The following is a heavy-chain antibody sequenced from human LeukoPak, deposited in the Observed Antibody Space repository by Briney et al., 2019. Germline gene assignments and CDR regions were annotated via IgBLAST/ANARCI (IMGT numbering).Heavy chain of an antibody. CDR1: GGSISSYY. J-gene: IGHJ5*02. Sequence: SETLSLTCTVSGGSISSYYWSWIRQPPGKGLEWIGYIYYSGSTNYNPSLKSRVTISVDTSKNQFSLKLSSVTAADTAVYYCAREVGGWFGESTDWFDPWGQGTLVTVSS. D-gene: IGHD3-10*01. CDR3: AREVGGWFGESTDWFDP. CDR2: IYYSGST. V-gene: IGHV4-59*12.